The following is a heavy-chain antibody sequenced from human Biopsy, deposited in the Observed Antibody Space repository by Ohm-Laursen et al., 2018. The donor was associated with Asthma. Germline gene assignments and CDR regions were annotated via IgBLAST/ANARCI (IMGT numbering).Heavy chain of an antibody. Sequence: SLRLSCAASGFTFSSYSMNWVRQAPGKGLEWVSSISSSSSYIYYADSVKGRFTISRDNAKNSLYLQMNSLRAKDTAVYYCARDGTDMNEAMPKDYWGQGTLVTVSS. CDR2: ISSSSSYI. D-gene: IGHD2-2*01. J-gene: IGHJ4*02. CDR1: GFTFSSYS. CDR3: ARDGTDMNEAMPKDY. V-gene: IGHV3-21*01.